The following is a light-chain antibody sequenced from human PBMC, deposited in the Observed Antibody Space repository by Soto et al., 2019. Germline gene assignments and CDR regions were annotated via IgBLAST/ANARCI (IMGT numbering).Light chain of an antibody. CDR1: QSVSSY. CDR2: DAS. CDR3: QQRSNWPLT. V-gene: IGKV3-11*01. Sequence: EIGLTQSRATLSLSPGERATHSCRANQSVSSYLAWYQQKPGQAPRLLIYDASNRATGIPARFSGSGSGTDFTLTISSLEPEDFAVYYCQQRSNWPLTFGGGTKVDIK. J-gene: IGKJ4*01.